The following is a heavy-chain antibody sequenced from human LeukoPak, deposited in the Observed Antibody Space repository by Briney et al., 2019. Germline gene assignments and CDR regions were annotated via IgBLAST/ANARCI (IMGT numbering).Heavy chain of an antibody. CDR2: IYDSGNE. CDR3: ARQISDYYYYYMDV. V-gene: IGHV4-39*01. D-gene: IGHD2/OR15-2a*01. Sequence: SETLYLTCTVSGGSISTSAFYWGWIGPLPGKGLDWMGSIYDSGNEFYNPSLKSRITISADTSKNQFSLKLNSVTAADTAMYYCARQISDYYYYYMDVWGEGITVTVSS. CDR1: GGSISTSAFY. J-gene: IGHJ6*03.